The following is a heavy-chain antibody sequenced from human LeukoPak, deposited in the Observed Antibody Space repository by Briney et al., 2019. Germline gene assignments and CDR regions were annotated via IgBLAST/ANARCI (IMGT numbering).Heavy chain of an antibody. CDR2: IYYNGNT. D-gene: IGHD5-12*01. CDR3: ARDRNSGYEFDY. J-gene: IGHJ4*02. CDR1: GGSIRNGNYS. Sequence: SETLSLTCTVSGGSIRNGNYSWSWIRQPPGKGLEWIGNIYYNGNTDYNPSLASRVTISVDTSKNHFSLNPRFVTAADTAVYYCARDRNSGYEFDYWGLGTLVTVSS. V-gene: IGHV4-30-4*01.